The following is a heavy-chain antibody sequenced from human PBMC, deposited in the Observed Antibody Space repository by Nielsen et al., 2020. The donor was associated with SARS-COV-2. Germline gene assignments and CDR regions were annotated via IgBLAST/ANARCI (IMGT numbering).Heavy chain of an antibody. J-gene: IGHJ4*02. CDR2: INREGYTR. V-gene: IGHV3-74*01. CDR3: IRAGTYNYGLAY. D-gene: IGHD5-18*01. CDR1: GFTFADSW. Sequence: GSLRLSCAASGFTFADSWMHWVRQAPGKGLEWISRINREGYTRDYADSVKGRFTISRDNAANTLSLQMRSLRAEDTAVYFCIRAGTYNYGLAYWGQGVLVKVSS.